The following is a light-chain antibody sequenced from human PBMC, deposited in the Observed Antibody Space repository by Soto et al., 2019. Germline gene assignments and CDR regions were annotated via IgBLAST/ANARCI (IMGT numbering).Light chain of an antibody. CDR3: QQYGDSPYS. J-gene: IGKJ2*01. CDR1: QRISANY. Sequence: VVLTQSPGTLSLSPGERATLSCRATQRISANYIAWYQLKPGQAPRLLIHGSLTRAAVIPDRFSGSGSGADFTLTIARVAPEDFAVYFCQQYGDSPYSFGQGTKLDIK. CDR2: GSL. V-gene: IGKV3-20*01.